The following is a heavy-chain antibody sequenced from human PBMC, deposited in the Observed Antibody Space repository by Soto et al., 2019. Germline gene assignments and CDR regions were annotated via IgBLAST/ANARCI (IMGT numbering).Heavy chain of an antibody. V-gene: IGHV3-23*01. CDR3: AKSPGMYYYDSSGYYHYDY. CDR1: GFTFSSYA. D-gene: IGHD3-22*01. Sequence: LRLSCAASGFTFSSYAMSWVRQAPGKGLEWVSAISGSGVSTYYADSVKGRFTISRDNSKNTLYLQMNSLRAEDTAVYYCAKSPGMYYYDSSGYYHYDYWGQGTLVTSPQ. J-gene: IGHJ4*02. CDR2: ISGSGVST.